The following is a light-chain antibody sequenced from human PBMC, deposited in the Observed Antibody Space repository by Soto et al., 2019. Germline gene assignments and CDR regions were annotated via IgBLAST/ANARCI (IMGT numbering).Light chain of an antibody. CDR3: QQSFSNPRT. Sequence: DIQITHSPSSLSASVGDRVTITCRSSQTISKYLSWYQQKPGKAPKLLIYAASNLQSGVPSRFSGAASGTDFTLTISSLQPEDFATYYCQQSFSNPRTFGQGTKVDIK. J-gene: IGKJ2*01. CDR2: AAS. CDR1: QTISKY. V-gene: IGKV1-39*01.